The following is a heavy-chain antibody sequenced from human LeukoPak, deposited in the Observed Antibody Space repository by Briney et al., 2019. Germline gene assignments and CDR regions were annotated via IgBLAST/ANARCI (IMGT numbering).Heavy chain of an antibody. CDR2: ISIDGGRT. CDR3: ARKGIGSSRYQNMDV. J-gene: IGHJ6*03. Sequence: GRSLRLSCAASGFTFSSYAMSWVRQAPGKGPEWVSTISIDGGRTYYADSVKGRFAVSRDTSKNTLYLQMNSLRAEDTAVYYCARKGIGSSRYQNMDVWGKGTTVTVSS. CDR1: GFTFSSYA. V-gene: IGHV3-23*01. D-gene: IGHD6-25*01.